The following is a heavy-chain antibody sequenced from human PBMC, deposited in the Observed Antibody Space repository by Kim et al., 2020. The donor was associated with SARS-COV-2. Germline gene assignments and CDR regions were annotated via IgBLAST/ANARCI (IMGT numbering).Heavy chain of an antibody. Sequence: STAAHPSLKTLVTISVETSKNQCSLKLSSVTAADTAVYYCARDYGGNSDYWGQGTLVTVSS. J-gene: IGHJ4*02. CDR2: ST. D-gene: IGHD4-17*01. V-gene: IGHV4-31*01. CDR3: ARDYGGNSDY.